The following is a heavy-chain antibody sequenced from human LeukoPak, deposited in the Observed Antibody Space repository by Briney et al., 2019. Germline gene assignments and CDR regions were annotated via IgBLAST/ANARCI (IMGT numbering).Heavy chain of an antibody. V-gene: IGHV3-23*01. CDR2: ISGSGGST. J-gene: IGHJ4*02. D-gene: IGHD3-10*01. CDR3: AKGTLGEYYYGSGSPFDY. Sequence: PGGSLRLSCAASGFTFSSYAMSWVRQAPGKGLEWVSAISGSGGSTYYADSVKGRFTISRDNSKNTLYLQMNSLRAEDTAVYYCAKGTLGEYYYGSGSPFDYWGQGILVTVSS. CDR1: GFTFSSYA.